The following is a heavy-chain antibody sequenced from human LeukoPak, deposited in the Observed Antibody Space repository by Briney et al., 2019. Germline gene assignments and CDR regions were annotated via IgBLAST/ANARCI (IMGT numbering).Heavy chain of an antibody. CDR1: GGSISSYY. V-gene: IGHV4-39*01. J-gene: IGHJ3*02. CDR2: IYYSGST. Sequence: SETLSLTCTVSGGSISSYYWSWIRQPPGKGLEWIGSIYYSGSTYYNPSLKSRVTISVDTSKNQFSLKLSSVTAADTAVYYCARTYYYDSRGVFDIWGQGTMVTVSS. D-gene: IGHD3-22*01. CDR3: ARTYYYDSRGVFDI.